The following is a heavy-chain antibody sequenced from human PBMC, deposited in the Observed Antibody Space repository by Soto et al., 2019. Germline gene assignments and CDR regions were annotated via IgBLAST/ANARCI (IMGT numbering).Heavy chain of an antibody. J-gene: IGHJ6*02. V-gene: IGHV4-31*03. Sequence: SETLSLTCTVTGGSMTSVDQYWTWIRHRPGEGLEWFGYINHRGSLYYNPSLKSRVSMSVDTSKNQFSLNLSSMTAADTAVYYCARELPQRQGRNMDVWGQGTTVTVSS. D-gene: IGHD1-1*01. CDR1: GGSMTSVDQY. CDR3: ARELPQRQGRNMDV. CDR2: INHRGSL.